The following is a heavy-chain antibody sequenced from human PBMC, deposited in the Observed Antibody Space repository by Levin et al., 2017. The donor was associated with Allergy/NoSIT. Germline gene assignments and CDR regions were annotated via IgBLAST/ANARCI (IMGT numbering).Heavy chain of an antibody. CDR1: GGSISSSSNY. V-gene: IGHV4-39*01. J-gene: IGHJ4*02. CDR2: IYYSGST. D-gene: IGHD3-3*01. CDR3: ARHFFFDAPFGY. Sequence: SQTLSLTCTVSGGSISSSSNYWGWIRQPPGKGLEWIGTIYYSGSTYYNPSLKSRVTISVDTSKNQFSLKLSSVTAADTAVYYCARHFFFDAPFGYWGQGTLVTVSS.